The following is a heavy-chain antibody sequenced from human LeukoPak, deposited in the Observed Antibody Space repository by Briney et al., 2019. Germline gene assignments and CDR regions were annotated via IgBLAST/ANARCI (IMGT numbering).Heavy chain of an antibody. CDR3: ARDGEYDILTGYYTAVDY. Sequence: GASVKVSCKASGYTFTSYGISWVRQAPGQGLEWMGWISAYNGNTNYAQKLQGRVTMTTDTSTSTAYMELRSLRSDDTAVYYCARDGEYDILTGYYTAVDYWGQGTLVTVSS. D-gene: IGHD3-9*01. CDR1: GYTFTSYG. CDR2: ISAYNGNT. V-gene: IGHV1-18*01. J-gene: IGHJ4*02.